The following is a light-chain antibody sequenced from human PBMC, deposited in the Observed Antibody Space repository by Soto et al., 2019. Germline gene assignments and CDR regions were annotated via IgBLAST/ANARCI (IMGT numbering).Light chain of an antibody. J-gene: IGKJ1*01. CDR1: ESLLHRNGYNY. CDR3: MQGTHWPPT. V-gene: IGKV2-28*01. Sequence: DIVMTQSPVSLAVTPGEPASISCRSSESLLHRNGYNYLDWYLQKPGQSPQLLISLGSNRDCGVPDRFSGSGSGTVLTLKISRVEAEGVGIYSCMQGTHWPPTCGQGTKVDIK. CDR2: LGS.